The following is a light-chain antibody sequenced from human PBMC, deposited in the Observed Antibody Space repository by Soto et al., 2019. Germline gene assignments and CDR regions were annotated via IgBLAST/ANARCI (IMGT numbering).Light chain of an antibody. CDR3: SSYTSSSTLFV. V-gene: IGLV2-14*01. Sequence: QALLAQPASLAGVPWQEVTSPWTGDSSDGGGYNYVSWYQQHPGKAPKLMIYDVSNRPSGVSNRFSGSKSGNTASLTISGLQAEDEADYYCSSYTSSSTLFVFGTGTKVTVL. CDR1: SSDGGGYNY. J-gene: IGLJ1*01. CDR2: DVS.